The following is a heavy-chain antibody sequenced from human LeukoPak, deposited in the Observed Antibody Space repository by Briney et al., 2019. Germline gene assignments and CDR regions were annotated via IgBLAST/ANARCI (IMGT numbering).Heavy chain of an antibody. J-gene: IGHJ6*02. D-gene: IGHD1-1*01. V-gene: IGHV3-23*01. CDR3: AKWNSITSYWNYFGMDV. Sequence: GGSLRLSCAASRFTFSSYGMSWVRQAPGKGLEWVSGISGSGGSTYYADSVKGRFTISRDNSKKTLFLQMNSLRAEDTAVYYCAKWNSITSYWNYFGMDVWGQGTTVTVSS. CDR1: RFTFSSYG. CDR2: ISGSGGST.